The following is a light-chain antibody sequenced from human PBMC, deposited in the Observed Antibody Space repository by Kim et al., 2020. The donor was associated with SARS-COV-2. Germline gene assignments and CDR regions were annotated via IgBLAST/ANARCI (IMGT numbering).Light chain of an antibody. J-gene: IGLJ3*02. CDR1: SSDVGGNKY. V-gene: IGLV2-14*01. Sequence: QSALTQPASVSGSPGQSITISCSGTSSDVGGNKYVSWYQQYPGKAPKFMIYDVTKRPSGVSNRFSGSKSGNTASLTISGLQAEDEADYYYSSYTSSNTWVFGGGTQLTVL. CDR3: SSYTSSNTWV. CDR2: DVT.